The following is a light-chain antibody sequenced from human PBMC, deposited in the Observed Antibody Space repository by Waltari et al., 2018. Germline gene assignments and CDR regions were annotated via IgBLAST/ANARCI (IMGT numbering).Light chain of an antibody. CDR3: SSFTRSNNWV. V-gene: IGLV2-8*01. CDR1: SSAVGGFTF. J-gene: IGLJ3*02. CDR2: EVT. Sequence: QSALPHPPPASGSPSQSVTISCTGSSSAVGGFTFVSWYQQHPGKAPHLMIYEVTKRPSGVPDRFSGSKSGNTASLTVSGLQAEDEADYYCSSFTRSNNWVFGGGTKLTVL.